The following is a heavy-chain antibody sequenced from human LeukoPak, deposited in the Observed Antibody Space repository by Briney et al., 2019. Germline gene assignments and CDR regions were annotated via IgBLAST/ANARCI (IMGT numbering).Heavy chain of an antibody. V-gene: IGHV3-30*02. CDR1: GFTFSSYG. CDR2: IRYDGSNK. Sequence: QSGGSLRLSCAASGFTFSSYGMHWVRQAPGKGLEWVAFIRYDGSNKYYADSVKGRFTISRDNSKNTLYLQMNSLRAEDTAVYYCAKDKVFKIGTSDYETLRYYFDYWGQGTLVTVSS. J-gene: IGHJ4*02. CDR3: AKDKVFKIGTSDYETLRYYFDY. D-gene: IGHD1-7*01.